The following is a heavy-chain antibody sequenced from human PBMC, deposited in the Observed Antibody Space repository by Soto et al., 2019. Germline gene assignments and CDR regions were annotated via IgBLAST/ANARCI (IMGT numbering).Heavy chain of an antibody. Sequence: EVQLVESGGGLVQPGGSLRLSCVASGFTFTTYNMNWVRQAPGKGLEWLSFIITSSNTIYYADSVKGRFTISRDNAKNSVYLQMNSLRDEDTAVYYCAREGVAGKVVKDDFYGMDVWGQGTTVTVSS. J-gene: IGHJ6*02. D-gene: IGHD6-13*01. CDR3: AREGVAGKVVKDDFYGMDV. V-gene: IGHV3-48*02. CDR1: GFTFTTYN. CDR2: IITSSNTI.